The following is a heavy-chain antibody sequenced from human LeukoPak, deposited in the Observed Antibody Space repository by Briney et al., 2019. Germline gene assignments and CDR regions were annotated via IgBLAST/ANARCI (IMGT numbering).Heavy chain of an antibody. CDR3: AREVTTVTAYKWFDP. CDR1: GFTFSNFW. V-gene: IGHV3-7*01. CDR2: IKQDGSEK. D-gene: IGHD4-17*01. J-gene: IGHJ5*02. Sequence: PGGSLRLSCAASGFTFSNFWMTWVRQAPGKGLEWVVNIKQDGSEKYYVDSVKGRFTISRDNARTSLHLQMSSLRAEDTAVYYCAREVTTVTAYKWFDPWGQGTLVTVSS.